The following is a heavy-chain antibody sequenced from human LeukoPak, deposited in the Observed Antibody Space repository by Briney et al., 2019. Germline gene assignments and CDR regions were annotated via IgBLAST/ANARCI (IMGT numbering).Heavy chain of an antibody. J-gene: IGHJ4*02. Sequence: GGSLRLSCAASGSTFSSYSMKRARQAPGQGLERVSSFSSSSSCIYYADSVKGRFTIARDNAKNSLYLQMNSLRAEDTAEYYCPRESGYSGYNRFDYWGQGTLVTVSS. D-gene: IGHD1-1*01. CDR1: GSTFSSYS. CDR3: PRESGYSGYNRFDY. CDR2: FSSSSSCI. V-gene: IGHV3-21*01.